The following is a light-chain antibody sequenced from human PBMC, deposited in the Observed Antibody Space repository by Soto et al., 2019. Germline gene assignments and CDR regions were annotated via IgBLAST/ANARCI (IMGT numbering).Light chain of an antibody. CDR1: SSDVGGYNY. V-gene: IGLV2-8*01. J-gene: IGLJ2*01. CDR3: SSYAGRNTVV. CDR2: EVS. Sequence: QSALTQPPSASGSPGQSVTISCTGTSSDVGGYNYVSWYQQHPGKAPKVMIYEVSKRPSGVPDRFSGSKSGNTASLTVSGLHAEDEADYYCSSYAGRNTVVFGGGTQLTVL.